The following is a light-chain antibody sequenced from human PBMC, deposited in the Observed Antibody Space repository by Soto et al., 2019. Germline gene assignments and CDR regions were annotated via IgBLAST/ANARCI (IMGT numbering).Light chain of an antibody. CDR2: DAS. J-gene: IGKJ1*01. Sequence: DIQLTQSPSFLSASFGDRVTITCWASQGIDSHLAWYQQEKGKAPKLLIYDASTLESGVPSRFRGSGSGTEFNLTISSLQTDDFATYYCQQYTTYSWTFGQGTKVDIK. V-gene: IGKV1-9*01. CDR1: QGIDSH. CDR3: QQYTTYSWT.